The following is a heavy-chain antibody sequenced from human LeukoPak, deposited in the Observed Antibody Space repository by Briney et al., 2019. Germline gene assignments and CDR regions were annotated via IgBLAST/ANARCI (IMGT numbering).Heavy chain of an antibody. CDR2: INAGNDNT. CDR3: ASSRGYDVGGYFDY. J-gene: IGHJ4*02. V-gene: IGHV1-3*01. Sequence: ASVKVSCKASGYTFTSYYMHWVRQAPGQRLEWMGWINAGNDNTKYSQKFQDRVTITRDTSASTAYMELSSLRSEDTAVYYCASSRGYDVGGYFDYWGQGTLVTVSS. D-gene: IGHD5-12*01. CDR1: GYTFTSYY.